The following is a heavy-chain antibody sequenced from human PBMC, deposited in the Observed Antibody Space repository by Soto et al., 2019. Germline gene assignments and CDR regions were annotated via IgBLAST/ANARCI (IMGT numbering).Heavy chain of an antibody. CDR3: ARHNYGSGSTYFDY. J-gene: IGHJ4*02. CDR2: MYHSGST. D-gene: IGHD3-10*01. V-gene: IGHV4-30-2*01. Sequence: SETLSLTCAVSGGSISSGGYSWILIRQPPGKGLEWIGYMYHSGSTYYNPSLKSRVTISIDRSKNQFSLKLSSVTAADTAVYYCARHNYGSGSTYFDYWGQGTLVTVSS. CDR1: GGSISSGGYS.